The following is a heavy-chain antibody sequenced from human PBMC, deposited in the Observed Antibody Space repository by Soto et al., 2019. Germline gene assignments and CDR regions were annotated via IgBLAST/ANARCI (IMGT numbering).Heavy chain of an antibody. CDR1: GGSMRTFY. CDR3: ARAPRGYNFENYYYYGMDV. CDR2: IYYSGST. V-gene: IGHV4-59*01. D-gene: IGHD1-1*01. Sequence: PSETLSLTCAVSGGSMRTFYWSWNRQPPGKGLEWIGYIYYSGSTNYNPSLKSRVTISVDTSKSQFSLKLTTVTAADTAVYYCARAPRGYNFENYYYYGMDVWGQGTTVT. J-gene: IGHJ6*02.